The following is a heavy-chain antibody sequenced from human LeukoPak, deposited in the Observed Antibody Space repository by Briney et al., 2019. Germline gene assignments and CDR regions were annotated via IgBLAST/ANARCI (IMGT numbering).Heavy chain of an antibody. V-gene: IGHV4-4*07. D-gene: IGHD3-22*01. CDR2: IYTGGST. J-gene: IGHJ4*02. Sequence: SETLSLTCTVSGGSISSYYWSWIRQPAGKALEWIGRIYTGGSTNYNPSLKSRVTVSVDTSKNQFSLKLSSVTAADTAVYYCARGRDYYYDSSGPFDYWGQGTLVTVSS. CDR1: GGSISSYY. CDR3: ARGRDYYYDSSGPFDY.